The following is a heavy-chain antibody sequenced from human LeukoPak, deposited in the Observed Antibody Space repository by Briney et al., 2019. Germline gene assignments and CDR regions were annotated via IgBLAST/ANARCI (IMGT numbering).Heavy chain of an antibody. V-gene: IGHV3-23*01. CDR3: AKDMSPDGRWDVDY. Sequence: PGGSLRLSCSASGITFSTYTMNWVRQAPGKGLEWVSAIIGTDRKYYADSVKGRFTISRDNSKSTLYLQMNGLRAEDTAIYYCAKDMSPDGRWDVDYWGRGTPVTVSS. J-gene: IGHJ4*02. CDR2: IIGTDRK. D-gene: IGHD5-24*01. CDR1: GITFSTYT.